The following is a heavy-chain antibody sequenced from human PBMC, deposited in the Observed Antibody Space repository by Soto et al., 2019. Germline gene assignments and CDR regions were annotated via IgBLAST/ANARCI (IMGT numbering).Heavy chain of an antibody. J-gene: IGHJ4*02. D-gene: IGHD5-18*01. V-gene: IGHV4-38-2*02. Sequence: GKGLEWIGSIYHSGSTYYNPSLKSRVTISVDTSKNQFSLKLSSVTAADTAVYYCARVQDTAMVTGTLDYWGQGILLT. CDR2: IYHSGST. CDR3: ARVQDTAMVTGTLDY.